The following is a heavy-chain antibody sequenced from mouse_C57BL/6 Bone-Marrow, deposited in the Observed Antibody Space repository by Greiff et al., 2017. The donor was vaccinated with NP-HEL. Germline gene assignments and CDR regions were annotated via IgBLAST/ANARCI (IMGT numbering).Heavy chain of an antibody. J-gene: IGHJ4*01. Sequence: EVQRVESGAELVRPGASVKLSCTVSGFNIKDDYMHWVKQRPEQGLEWIGWIDPENGDTEYASKFQGKATITADTSSNTAYLQLSSLTSEDTAVYYCTTGGSSPYAMDYWGRGTSVTVSS. CDR1: GFNIKDDY. CDR3: TTGGSSPYAMDY. CDR2: IDPENGDT. D-gene: IGHD1-1*01. V-gene: IGHV14-4*01.